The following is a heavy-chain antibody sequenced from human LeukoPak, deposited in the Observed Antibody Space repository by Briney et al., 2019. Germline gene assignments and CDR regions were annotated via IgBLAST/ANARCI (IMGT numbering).Heavy chain of an antibody. V-gene: IGHV3-23*01. D-gene: IGHD4-17*01. CDR3: TNDQTDYGVLGYFDY. CDR1: GFTFTSYA. J-gene: IGHJ4*03. CDR2: ISGGGGST. Sequence: PGGSLRLSCAASGFTFTSYAMSWVRQAPGKGLEWISLISGGGGSTYYADSVRGRFTISRDNSKNTLFLHMNSLRAEDTAMYYCTNDQTDYGVLGYFDY.